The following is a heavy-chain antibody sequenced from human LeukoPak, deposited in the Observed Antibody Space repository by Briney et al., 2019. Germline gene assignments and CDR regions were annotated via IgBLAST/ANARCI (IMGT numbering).Heavy chain of an antibody. Sequence: GGSLRLSCAASGFTFSSYSMNWVRQAPGKGLEWVSSISSSSSYIYYADSVKGRFTISRDNAKNSLYLQMNSLRAEDTAVYYCAKPPVVVPAAAYFDYWGQGTLVTVSS. CDR1: GFTFSSYS. D-gene: IGHD2-2*01. CDR3: AKPPVVVPAAAYFDY. J-gene: IGHJ4*02. CDR2: ISSSSSYI. V-gene: IGHV3-21*04.